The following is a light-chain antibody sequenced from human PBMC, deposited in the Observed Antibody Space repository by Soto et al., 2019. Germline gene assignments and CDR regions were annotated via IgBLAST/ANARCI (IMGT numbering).Light chain of an antibody. CDR3: QQTSSFPLT. CDR1: QGLVNW. J-gene: IGKJ4*01. Sequence: DIQVTQSPSSVSASVGDRVTITCWTSQGLVNWLAWYQQKPGKAPKLLIYAASNSQSGVPSRFSGSGSGTDFTLTISSLQPEDFATYYCQQTSSFPLTFGGGTKVEIK. CDR2: AAS. V-gene: IGKV1-12*01.